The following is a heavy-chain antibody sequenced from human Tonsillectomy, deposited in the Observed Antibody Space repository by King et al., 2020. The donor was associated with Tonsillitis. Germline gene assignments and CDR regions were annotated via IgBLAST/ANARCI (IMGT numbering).Heavy chain of an antibody. D-gene: IGHD6-13*01. J-gene: IGHJ4*02. V-gene: IGHV4-59*01. CDR2: IYDSGST. Sequence: VQLQESGPGLVKPSETLSLTCTVSGGSISSYYWSWIRQPPGKGLEWIGYIYDSGSTNYNPSLKSRGTISVDTSKNQLSLKLSSVTAADTAVYYCARGSNIAAAGTGYYFDYWGQGTLVTVSP. CDR3: ARGSNIAAAGTGYYFDY. CDR1: GGSISSYY.